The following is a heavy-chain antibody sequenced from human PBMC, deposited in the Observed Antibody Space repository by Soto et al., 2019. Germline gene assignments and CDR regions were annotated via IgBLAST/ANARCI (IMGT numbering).Heavy chain of an antibody. CDR1: GGSISSCGYY. CDR3: ARVDTRWFDP. J-gene: IGHJ5*02. Sequence: SETLSLTCTVSGGSISSCGYYWSWIRQHPGKGLEWIGYIYYSGSTYYNPSLKSRVTISVDTSKNQFSLKLSSVTAADTAVYYCARVDTRWFDPWGQGTLVTVSS. V-gene: IGHV4-31*03. CDR2: IYYSGST.